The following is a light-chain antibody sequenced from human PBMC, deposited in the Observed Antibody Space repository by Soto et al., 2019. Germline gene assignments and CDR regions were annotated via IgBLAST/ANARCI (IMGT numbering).Light chain of an antibody. CDR1: QTIRSNY. V-gene: IGKV3-20*01. CDR3: QQSGSSPWT. J-gene: IGKJ1*01. Sequence: ETVLTQSPGTLPLSPGERATLSCRASQTIRSNYLACYRQTPGQAPRLLIYGASNRATGIADRFSGSGSRTDFPLIISRLEPEDFALYYCQQSGSSPWTCGQGTKVDIK. CDR2: GAS.